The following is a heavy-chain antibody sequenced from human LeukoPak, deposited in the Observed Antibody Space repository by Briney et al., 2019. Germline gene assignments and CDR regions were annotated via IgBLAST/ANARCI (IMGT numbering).Heavy chain of an antibody. CDR2: ISSSSSYT. CDR3: ARGGGSYLLDY. D-gene: IGHD3-16*02. Sequence: GGSLRLSCAASGFTFSDYYMSWIRQAPGKGLGWVSYISSSSSYTNYADSVKGRFSISRDNAKKSLYLQMNSLRAEDTAVYYCARGGGSYLLDYWGQGTLVTVSS. J-gene: IGHJ4*02. V-gene: IGHV3-11*06. CDR1: GFTFSDYY.